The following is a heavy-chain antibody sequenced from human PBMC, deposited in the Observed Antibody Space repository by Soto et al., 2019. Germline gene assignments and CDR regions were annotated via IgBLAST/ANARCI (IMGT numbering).Heavy chain of an antibody. D-gene: IGHD3-22*01. Sequence: SXKVSFKASGYTXTSYYMHWVRQAPGQGLEWIGIINPSGGSTSYAQKFQGRVTMTRDTSTSTVYMELRSLRSEDKAVYYCARAGTWYYDSSGYPSNWFDPWGQGTLGTVSS. CDR3: ARAGTWYYDSSGYPSNWFDP. V-gene: IGHV1-46*01. J-gene: IGHJ5*02. CDR1: GYTXTSYY. CDR2: INPSGGST.